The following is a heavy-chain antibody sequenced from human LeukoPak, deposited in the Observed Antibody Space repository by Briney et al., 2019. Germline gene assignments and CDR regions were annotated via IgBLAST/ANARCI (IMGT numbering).Heavy chain of an antibody. Sequence: PGGSLRLSCAASGFTFSSYGMHWVRQAPGKGLEWVAVISYDGSNTYYADSVKGRFTISIDNSKNTLYLQMNSLRAEDTAVYYCAKDRGGYSFGREYYYYYYGMDVWGQGTTVTVSS. D-gene: IGHD2-15*01. V-gene: IGHV3-30*18. CDR1: GFTFSSYG. CDR3: AKDRGGYSFGREYYYYYYGMDV. CDR2: ISYDGSNT. J-gene: IGHJ6*02.